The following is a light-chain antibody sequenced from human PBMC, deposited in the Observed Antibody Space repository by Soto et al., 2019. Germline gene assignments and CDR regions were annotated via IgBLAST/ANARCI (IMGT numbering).Light chain of an antibody. V-gene: IGKV3-11*01. Sequence: EIVLTQSPATLSLSPGERATLSCRASQSVSSYLAWYQQKPGQAPRHLIYDASNRATGIPARFSGSGSGTDFTLTISILEPEDFAVYYCQQRSNWPYTFGQGTKLEIK. CDR1: QSVSSY. CDR3: QQRSNWPYT. CDR2: DAS. J-gene: IGKJ2*01.